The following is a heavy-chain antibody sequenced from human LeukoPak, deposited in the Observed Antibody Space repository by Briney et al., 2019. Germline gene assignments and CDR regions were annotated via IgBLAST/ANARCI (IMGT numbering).Heavy chain of an antibody. D-gene: IGHD6-13*01. CDR2: TRDKAHSYTT. CDR3: ARVGSSWGCYAMDV. Sequence: HPGGSLRLSCAASGFTCSDHYMDWVRQAPGKGLEWVGRTRDKAHSYTTEYAASVKGRFTISRDDSKNSLYLQMNSLKTEDTAVYYCARVGSSWGCYAMDVWGRGTTVTVSS. V-gene: IGHV3-72*01. J-gene: IGHJ6*02. CDR1: GFTCSDHY.